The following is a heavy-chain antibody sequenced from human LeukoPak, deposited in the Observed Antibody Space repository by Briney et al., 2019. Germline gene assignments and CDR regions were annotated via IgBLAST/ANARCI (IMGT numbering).Heavy chain of an antibody. D-gene: IGHD3-10*01. J-gene: IGHJ3*02. CDR3: ARPKYYSSGLAGLDI. CDR2: ITSRSSYI. CDR1: GFTFSSYS. Sequence: PGGSLRLSCAASGFTFSSYSMNWVRQAPGKGLEWVSSITSRSSYIYYADSVKGRFTISRDNAKNSLYLQMNSLRAEDTAVYYCARPKYYSSGLAGLDIWGQGTMVTVS. V-gene: IGHV3-21*01.